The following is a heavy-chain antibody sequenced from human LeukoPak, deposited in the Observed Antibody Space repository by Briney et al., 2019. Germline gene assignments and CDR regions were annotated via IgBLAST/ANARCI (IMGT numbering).Heavy chain of an antibody. CDR1: GGSISSSSYY. D-gene: IGHD3-16*02. CDR3: ARQLMITFGGVIVSGFDY. CDR2: IYYSGST. Sequence: KPSETLSLTCTVSGGSISSSSYYWGWIRQPPGKGLEWIGSIYYSGSTYYNPYLKSRVTISVDTSKNQFSLKLSSVTAADTAVYYCARQLMITFGGVIVSGFDYWGQGTLVTVSS. J-gene: IGHJ4*02. V-gene: IGHV4-39*01.